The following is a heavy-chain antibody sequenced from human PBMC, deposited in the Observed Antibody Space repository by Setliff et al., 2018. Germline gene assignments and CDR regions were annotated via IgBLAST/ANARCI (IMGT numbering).Heavy chain of an antibody. CDR3: SPSIYYYDTSGHSLDY. D-gene: IGHD3-22*01. J-gene: IGHJ4*02. CDR2: IKSYAT. Sequence: PGGSLRLSCVASGLSFSSYAINWVRQAPGKGLEWAGRIKSYATAYAASVKGRFTISRDDSKNTAYLQMNSLKTEDTAVYFCSPSIYYYDTSGHSLDYWGQGTLVTVSS. CDR1: GLSFSSYA. V-gene: IGHV3-73*01.